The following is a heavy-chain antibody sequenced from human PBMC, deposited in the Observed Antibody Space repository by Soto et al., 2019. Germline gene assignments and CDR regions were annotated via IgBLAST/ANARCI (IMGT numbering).Heavy chain of an antibody. CDR2: IWYDGSNT. V-gene: IGHV3-33*01. Sequence: QVQLVESGGGVVQPGRSLRLSCAASGFTFSSYGMDWVRQAPGKGLEWVALIWYDGSNTYYADSVKGQFTISRDSSKSTVFLQMDSLRAEDTAVYYCARGGSGGAFFDYWGQGALVTVSS. CDR3: ARGGSGGAFFDY. J-gene: IGHJ4*02. CDR1: GFTFSSYG. D-gene: IGHD3-16*01.